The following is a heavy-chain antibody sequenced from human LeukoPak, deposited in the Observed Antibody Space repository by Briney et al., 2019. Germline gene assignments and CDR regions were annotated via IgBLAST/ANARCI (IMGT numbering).Heavy chain of an antibody. CDR3: ARGLGGQWLAYHFDH. J-gene: IGHJ4*02. CDR1: GYSFTCKY. Sequence: ASVKVSCKASGYSFTCKYMHWVRQAPGQGREWMGTIDASSGKTNYAQSFQGRVTMTRDTSTSTVYMEMSSLRSEDAAVYYCARGLGGQWLAYHFDHWGQGTLVTVSS. D-gene: IGHD6-19*01. CDR2: IDASSGKT. V-gene: IGHV1-46*01.